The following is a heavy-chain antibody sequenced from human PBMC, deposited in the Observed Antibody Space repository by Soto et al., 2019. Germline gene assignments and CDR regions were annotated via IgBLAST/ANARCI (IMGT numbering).Heavy chain of an antibody. CDR1: GFTFSSYA. CDR2: ISGSGGST. J-gene: IGHJ4*02. D-gene: IGHD6-6*01. CDR3: ATVYSGSRPRYDY. V-gene: IGHV3-23*01. Sequence: EVQLLESGGGLVQPGGSLRLSCAASGFTFSSYAMSWVRQAPGKGLEWVSAISGSGGSTYYADSVKGRFTISRDNSKHTLYLQMNSLRAEDTAGYYCATVYSGSRPRYDYWGQRNLVTV.